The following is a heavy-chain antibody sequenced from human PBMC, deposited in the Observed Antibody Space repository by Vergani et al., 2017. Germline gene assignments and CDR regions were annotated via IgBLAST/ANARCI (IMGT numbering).Heavy chain of an antibody. J-gene: IGHJ4*01. CDR1: GNSLSSIA. Sequence: HVHLVQSGADVRKPGSSVKVSCKASGNSLSSIAVNWLRKTPGHGTEWMGRLVPISGSGDYPQKFPHRVTITADASMTTVYMELSHLRIEDTAIYYCAILSSGVGPADYWGQGTWVTVTS. CDR2: LVPISGSG. D-gene: IGHD6-6*01. CDR3: AILSSGVGPADY. V-gene: IGHV1-69*13.